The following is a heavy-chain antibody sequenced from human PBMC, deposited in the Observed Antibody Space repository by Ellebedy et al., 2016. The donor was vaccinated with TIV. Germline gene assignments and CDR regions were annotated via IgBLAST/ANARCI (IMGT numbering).Heavy chain of an antibody. D-gene: IGHD1-1*01. V-gene: IGHV1-8*01. CDR2: MNPNSGDT. CDR3: TRGASKGDNSRFDP. J-gene: IGHJ5*02. CDR1: GYTFTSYE. Sequence: AASVKVSCKATGYTFTSYEIRWVRQATGQGLEWMGCMNPNSGDTGYAPKFQGRVTMTRNTSIATAYMDLNSLRSDDTAVYYCTRGASKGDNSRFDPWGQGTQVTVAS.